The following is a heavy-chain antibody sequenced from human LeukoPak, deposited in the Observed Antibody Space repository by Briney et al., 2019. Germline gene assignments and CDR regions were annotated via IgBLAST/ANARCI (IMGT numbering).Heavy chain of an antibody. D-gene: IGHD3-3*01. CDR2: VSYSGGT. CDR3: ARLSTYYDFWSPLDY. CDR1: GASVSSHY. V-gene: IGHV4-59*02. Sequence: PSETLSLTCTVSGASVSSHYWSWIRQAPGKGLEWIGYVSYSGGTNYNPSLKSRVTMSLDTSKDQFSLRLNSVTTADTAVYYCARLSTYYDFWSPLDYWGQGTLVTVSS. J-gene: IGHJ4*02.